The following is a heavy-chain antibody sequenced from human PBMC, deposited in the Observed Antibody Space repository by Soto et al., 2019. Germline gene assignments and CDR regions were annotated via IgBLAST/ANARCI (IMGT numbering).Heavy chain of an antibody. J-gene: IGHJ3*02. CDR1: GDSVSSNIAA. D-gene: IGHD3-16*02. V-gene: IGHV6-1*01. Sequence: SQTLSLPCAISGDSVSSNIAAWNWIRPSPSRGLEWLGRTYYRSKWYNDYAVSVDSRITIKPDTSKNQFSLQLNSVTPEHTAVYYCARATPGGYVGGSYRSDDFGIWCQGTMVTVAS. CDR3: ARATPGGYVGGSYRSDDFGI. CDR2: TYYRSKWYN.